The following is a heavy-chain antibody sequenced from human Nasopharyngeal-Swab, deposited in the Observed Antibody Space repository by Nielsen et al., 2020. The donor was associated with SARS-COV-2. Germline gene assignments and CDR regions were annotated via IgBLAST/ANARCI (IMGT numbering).Heavy chain of an antibody. CDR2: IKQDGSEK. J-gene: IGHJ4*02. CDR3: ARDLLAAADY. V-gene: IGHV3-7*03. D-gene: IGHD6-13*01. CDR1: GFTFSSYW. Sequence: EGSLRLSCAASGFTFSSYWMSWVRQAPGEGLEWVANIKQDGSEKYYVDSVKGRFTISRDNAKNSLYLQMNSLRSDDTAVYYCARDLLAAADYWGQGTLVTVSS.